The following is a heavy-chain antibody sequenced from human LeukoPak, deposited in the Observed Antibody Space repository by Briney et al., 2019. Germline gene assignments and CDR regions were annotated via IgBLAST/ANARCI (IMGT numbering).Heavy chain of an antibody. Sequence: GRSLRLSCAASGFTFDDYAMHWVRQAPGKGLEWVSGISWNSGSIGYADSVKGRFTISRDNAKNSLYLQMNSLRAEDTAVYYCARGLHSLPRSTLDYWGQGTLVTVSS. CDR3: ARGLHSLPRSTLDY. CDR1: GFTFDDYA. J-gene: IGHJ4*02. D-gene: IGHD2-2*01. V-gene: IGHV3-9*01. CDR2: ISWNSGSI.